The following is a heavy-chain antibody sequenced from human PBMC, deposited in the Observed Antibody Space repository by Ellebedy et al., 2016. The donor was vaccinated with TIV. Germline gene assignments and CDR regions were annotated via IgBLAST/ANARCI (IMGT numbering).Heavy chain of an antibody. D-gene: IGHD3-10*01. Sequence: GESLKISCAVSGFPFSWYWMSWVRQAPGKGLEWVANIKQDGSETHSVDSMKGRFTISRDNAKNSLYLQMNSLRAEDTAVYDCARGGGSGNYLDDGMDVWGQGTTVTVSS. CDR3: ARGGGSGNYLDDGMDV. J-gene: IGHJ6*02. V-gene: IGHV3-7*03. CDR1: GFPFSWYW. CDR2: IKQDGSET.